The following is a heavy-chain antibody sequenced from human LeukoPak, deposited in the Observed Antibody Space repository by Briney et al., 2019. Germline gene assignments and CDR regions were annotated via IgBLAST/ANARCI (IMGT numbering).Heavy chain of an antibody. J-gene: IGHJ4*02. Sequence: PSETLSLTCTVSGGSISGDYWSWIRQPAGTGLEWIGRIYTSGSTIYNPSLKSRVTMSVDTSKNQFSLRLNSVTAADTAVYYCARQKLSGTYLPDYWGQGTLVTVSS. CDR2: IYTSGST. CDR1: GGSISGDY. CDR3: ARQKLSGTYLPDY. V-gene: IGHV4-4*07. D-gene: IGHD3-10*01.